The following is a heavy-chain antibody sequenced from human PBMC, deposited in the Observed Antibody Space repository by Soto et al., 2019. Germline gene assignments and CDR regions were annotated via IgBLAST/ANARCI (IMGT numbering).Heavy chain of an antibody. J-gene: IGHJ5*02. CDR2: GFIGGST. D-gene: IGHD2-2*01. CDR3: ARVPDR. V-gene: IGHV4-39*07. Sequence: SETLSLTCTVSGFSISCSTYYWGWTRQPPGKGLEWIASGFIGGSTYYNPSLKSRVTISVARSKNQFSLKLSSVTAADTAVYYCARVPDRWGQGTLVTVSS. CDR1: GFSISCSTYY.